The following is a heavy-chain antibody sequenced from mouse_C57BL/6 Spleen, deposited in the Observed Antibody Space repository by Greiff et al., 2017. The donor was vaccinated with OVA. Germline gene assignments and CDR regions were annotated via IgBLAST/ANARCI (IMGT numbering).Heavy chain of an antibody. D-gene: IGHD1-1*01. CDR1: GFTFSDYY. V-gene: IGHV5-16*01. J-gene: IGHJ1*03. CDR2: INYDGSST. Sequence: EVKLVESEGGLVQPGSSMKLSCTASGFTFSDYYMAWVRQVPEKGLEWVANINYDGSSTYYLDSLKSRFIISRANAKNILYLQMSSLKSEDTATYYCARGPNYYGSSYRWYFDVWGTGTTVTVSS. CDR3: ARGPNYYGSSYRWYFDV.